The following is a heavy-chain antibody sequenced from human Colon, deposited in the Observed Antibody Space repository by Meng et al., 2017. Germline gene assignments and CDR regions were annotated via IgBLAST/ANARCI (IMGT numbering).Heavy chain of an antibody. D-gene: IGHD5-12*01. Sequence: QVQLVQSGAEVKKPGASVKVSCKASGYTFTSYSMHWVRQAPGEGIQWIGWIKVVTGNTIQLQKFEARLTITRDTSASIFYKELSTLTSEDTAVYYCARDGSSRGDQWGQGTLVTVSS. CDR1: GYTFTSYS. V-gene: IGHV1-3*01. CDR2: IKVVTGNT. CDR3: ARDGSSRGDQ. J-gene: IGHJ5*02.